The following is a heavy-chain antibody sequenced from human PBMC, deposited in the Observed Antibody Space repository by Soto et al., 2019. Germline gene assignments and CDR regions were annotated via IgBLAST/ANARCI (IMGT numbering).Heavy chain of an antibody. D-gene: IGHD3-3*01. CDR1: GFTFSSNW. Sequence: GGSLRLSCAASGFTFSSNWMSWVRQAPGKGLEWVANIKQDGSEKYYVDSVKGRFTISRDNAKNSLYLQMNSLRAEDTAVYYCARDRARFLEWSFDYWGQGTLVTVSS. CDR2: IKQDGSEK. J-gene: IGHJ4*02. V-gene: IGHV3-7*03. CDR3: ARDRARFLEWSFDY.